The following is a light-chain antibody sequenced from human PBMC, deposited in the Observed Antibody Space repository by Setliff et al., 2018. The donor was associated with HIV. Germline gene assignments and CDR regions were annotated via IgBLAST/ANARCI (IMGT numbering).Light chain of an antibody. CDR1: NSDIGGYNY. CDR2: EVS. CDR3: SSYTSSSTHVV. Sequence: QSALTQPASVSGSPGQSITISCTGTNSDIGGYNYVSWYQQHPGKAPKLMIYEVSNRPSGVSNRFSASKSGNTASLTISGLQAEDEADYYCSSYTSSSTHVVFGGGTKGTVL. V-gene: IGLV2-14*01. J-gene: IGLJ2*01.